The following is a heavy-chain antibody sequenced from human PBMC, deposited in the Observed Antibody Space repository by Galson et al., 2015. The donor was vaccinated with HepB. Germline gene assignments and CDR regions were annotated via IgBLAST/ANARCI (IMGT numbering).Heavy chain of an antibody. CDR2: IGSKANSYAA. Sequence: SLRLSCAASGFTSSGSAIHWVRQASGRGLEWIGRIGSKANSYAAAYVASVRGRFTISRDDSKNTAFLQLNSLKTDDTAVYYCTRVGDLSGYSSLWGQGTLVTVSS. CDR3: TRVGDLSGYSSL. CDR1: GFTSSGSA. V-gene: IGHV3-73*01. D-gene: IGHD6-13*01. J-gene: IGHJ4*02.